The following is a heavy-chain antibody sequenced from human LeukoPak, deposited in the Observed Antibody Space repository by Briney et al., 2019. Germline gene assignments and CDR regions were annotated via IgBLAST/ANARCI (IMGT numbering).Heavy chain of an antibody. J-gene: IGHJ5*02. CDR2: ISSSGSTI. V-gene: IGHV3-11*01. D-gene: IGHD2-2*01. Sequence: GGSLRLSCAASGFTFSDYYMSWIRQAPGKGLEWVSYISSSGSTIYYADSVKGRFTISRDNAKNSLYLQINSLRAEDTAVYYCARDQGAYCSSTSCYRWFDPWGQGTLVTVSS. CDR1: GFTFSDYY. CDR3: ARDQGAYCSSTSCYRWFDP.